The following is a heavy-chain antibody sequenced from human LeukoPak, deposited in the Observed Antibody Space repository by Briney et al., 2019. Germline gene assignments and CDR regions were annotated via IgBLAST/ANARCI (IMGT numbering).Heavy chain of an antibody. CDR2: INHSGST. Sequence: SETLSLTCAVYGGSFSGYYWSWIRQPPGKGLEWIGEINHSGSTNYNPSLKSRVTISVDTSKNQFSLKLSSVTAADTAVYYCARRPMLTPSSTPYYDSSGYYYFDYWGQGTLVTVSS. D-gene: IGHD3-22*01. J-gene: IGHJ4*02. V-gene: IGHV4-34*01. CDR1: GGSFSGYY. CDR3: ARRPMLTPSSTPYYDSSGYYYFDY.